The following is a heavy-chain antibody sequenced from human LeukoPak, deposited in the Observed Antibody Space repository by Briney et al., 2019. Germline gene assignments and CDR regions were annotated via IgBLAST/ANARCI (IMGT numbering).Heavy chain of an antibody. CDR1: GGSLSGYY. Sequence: AETLSLTCAVYGGSLSGYYWSWIRQPPGKGREWIGEINHSGSTNYNPSLKSRVTISVDTSKNQFSLKLSSVTAADTAVYYCARVSIGDDAFDIWGQGTMVTVSS. V-gene: IGHV4-34*01. D-gene: IGHD2-21*01. CDR3: ARVSIGDDAFDI. CDR2: INHSGST. J-gene: IGHJ3*02.